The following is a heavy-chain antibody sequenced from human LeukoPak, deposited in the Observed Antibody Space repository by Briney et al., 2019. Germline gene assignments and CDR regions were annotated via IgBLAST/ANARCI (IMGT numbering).Heavy chain of an antibody. D-gene: IGHD1-26*01. J-gene: IGHJ6*02. CDR1: GYTFTSYY. Sequence: SVKVSCKASGYTFTSYYMHWVRQAPGQGLEWMGRIIPILGIANYAQKFQGRVTITADKSTSTAYMELSSLRSEDTAVYYCARDSSGSYYDYYYYGMDVWGQGTTVTVSS. V-gene: IGHV1-69*04. CDR3: ARDSSGSYYDYYYYGMDV. CDR2: IIPILGIA.